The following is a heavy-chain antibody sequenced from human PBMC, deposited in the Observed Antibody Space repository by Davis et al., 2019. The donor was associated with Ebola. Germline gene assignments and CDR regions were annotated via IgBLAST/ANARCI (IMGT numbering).Heavy chain of an antibody. Sequence: ASVKVSCKTSGGSFSSHPISWVRQAPRQGLEWMGGIIPIFDTPHYAQKFQGRITITADASTSTAYMELSSLRSEDTATYFCARDFDGGNYYFDYWGPGTPVTVS. CDR2: IIPIFDTP. CDR3: ARDFDGGNYYFDY. D-gene: IGHD3-9*01. CDR1: GGSFSSHP. J-gene: IGHJ4*02. V-gene: IGHV1-69*13.